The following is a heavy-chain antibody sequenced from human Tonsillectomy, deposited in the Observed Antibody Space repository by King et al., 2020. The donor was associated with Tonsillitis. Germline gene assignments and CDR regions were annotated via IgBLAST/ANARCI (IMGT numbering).Heavy chain of an antibody. Sequence: QLVQSGGGLVKPGGSLRLSCAASGFTFSSYSMNWVRQAPGKGLEWVSSISSSSRYIYYADSVKGRFTISRDNAKNSLYLQMNSLRAEDTAVYYCAGANAADYADWFDPWGQGTLVIVST. V-gene: IGHV3-21*01. CDR1: GFTFSSYS. CDR3: AGANAADYADWFDP. CDR2: ISSSSRYI. J-gene: IGHJ5*02. D-gene: IGHD4-17*01.